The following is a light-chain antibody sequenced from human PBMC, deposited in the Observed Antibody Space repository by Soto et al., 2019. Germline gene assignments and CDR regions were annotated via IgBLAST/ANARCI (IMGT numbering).Light chain of an antibody. CDR3: QSYDISLSGHVV. Sequence: QSVLTQPPSVSGAPGQRVTISCTGSSSNIGAYYDVHWYQQLPGTAPKLLIYGNSNRPSGVPDRFSGSKSGTSASLAITGLHAEDEADYYCQSYDISLSGHVVFGGGTKLTVL. CDR1: SSNIGAYYD. CDR2: GNS. V-gene: IGLV1-40*01. J-gene: IGLJ2*01.